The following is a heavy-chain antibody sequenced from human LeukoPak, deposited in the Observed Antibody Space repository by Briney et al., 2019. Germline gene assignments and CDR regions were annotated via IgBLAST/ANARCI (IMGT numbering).Heavy chain of an antibody. CDR1: GFTFDDYA. CDR3: AKGVDTAMVTTFDY. Sequence: PGRSLRLSCAASGFTFDDYAMHWVRQAPGKGLEWLSGISWNSGSIGYADSVKGRFTISRDNAKNSLYLQMNSLRAEDTALYYCAKGVDTAMVTTFDYWGQGTLVTVSS. V-gene: IGHV3-9*01. D-gene: IGHD5-18*01. CDR2: ISWNSGSI. J-gene: IGHJ4*02.